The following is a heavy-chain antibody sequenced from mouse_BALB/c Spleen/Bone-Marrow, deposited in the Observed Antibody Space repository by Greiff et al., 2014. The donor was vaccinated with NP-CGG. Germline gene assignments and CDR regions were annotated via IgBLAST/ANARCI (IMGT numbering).Heavy chain of an antibody. CDR2: ISDGGRYT. J-gene: IGHJ1*01. CDR3: AREYGTSYDYYFDV. V-gene: IGHV5-4*02. D-gene: IGHD1-1*01. CDR1: GFTFSDYY. Sequence: EVQVVESGGGLVKPGGSLKLSCAASGFTFSDYYMYWVRQTPEKRLEWVATISDGGRYTYYPDSVKGRFTVSRDNAKNDLYLQMSSLKSEDTAMYYCAREYGTSYDYYFDVWGAGTTVTVSS.